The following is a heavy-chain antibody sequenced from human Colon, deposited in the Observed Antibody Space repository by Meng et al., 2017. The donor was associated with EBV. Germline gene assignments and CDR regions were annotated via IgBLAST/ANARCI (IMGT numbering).Heavy chain of an antibody. CDR3: ARVSSGWDYFDY. V-gene: IGHV4-31*03. Sequence: QAHLQGAGPGRVKPSQTLSLTCTVSGGSVSSGGYYWTWIRQHPGKGLEWFGHIYYSGSTFYNPSLKRRVIISIDTSKNQFSLNLRSVTAADTAVYYCARVSSGWDYFDYWGQGTLVTVSS. CDR1: GGSVSSGGYY. D-gene: IGHD6-19*01. J-gene: IGHJ4*02. CDR2: IYYSGST.